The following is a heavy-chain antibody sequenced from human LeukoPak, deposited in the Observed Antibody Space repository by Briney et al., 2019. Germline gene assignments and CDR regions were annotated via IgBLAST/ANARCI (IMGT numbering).Heavy chain of an antibody. CDR2: IYPGDSDT. D-gene: IGHD3-3*01. J-gene: IGHJ6*02. CDR3: ARLGHEIRNYDFWSGYYTLYGMDV. Sequence: GESLKISCKGSGYSFTSYWIGWVRQMPGKGLEWMGIIYPGDSDTRYSPSFQGQVTISADKSISTAYLQWSSLKASDTATYYCARLGHEIRNYDFWSGYYTLYGMDVWGQGTTVTVSS. CDR1: GYSFTSYW. V-gene: IGHV5-51*01.